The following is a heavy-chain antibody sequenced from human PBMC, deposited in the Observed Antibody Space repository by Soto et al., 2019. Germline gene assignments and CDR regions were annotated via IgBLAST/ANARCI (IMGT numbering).Heavy chain of an antibody. J-gene: IGHJ4*02. CDR1: GFTFSTYG. V-gene: IGHV3-33*01. CDR3: ASTGRSGTYYGAFRY. CDR2: VWYDGGNQ. D-gene: IGHD1-26*01. Sequence: QVQLVESGGGVVQPGRSLRLSCAASGFTFSTYGMHWVRQAPGKGLEWVAVVWYDGGNQYYADSVKGRVTISRDSSNNTLYMQMHSLRAEDTAVYYCASTGRSGTYYGAFRYLGQGTLVTGSS.